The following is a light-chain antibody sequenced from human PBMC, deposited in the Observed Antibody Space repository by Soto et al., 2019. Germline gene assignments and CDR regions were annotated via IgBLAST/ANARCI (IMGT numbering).Light chain of an antibody. CDR1: SSDIGTYDH. J-gene: IGLJ1*01. CDR2: SVS. V-gene: IGLV2-14*01. CDR3: SSYTSSTPYV. Sequence: QSVLTQPASVSGSPGQSITISCSGTSSDIGTYDHVAWFQQFPGKTPKLMIYSVSNRPSGVSYRFSGSKSGNTASLTISGLQAEDEADYYCSSYTSSTPYVFGTGTKVTVL.